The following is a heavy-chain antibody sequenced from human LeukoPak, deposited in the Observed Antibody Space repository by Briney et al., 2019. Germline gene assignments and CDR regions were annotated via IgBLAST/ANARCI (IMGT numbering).Heavy chain of an antibody. CDR1: GYTFTDYY. Sequence: ASVKVSCKASGYTFTDYYMHWVRQAPGQGLEWMGWINPNSGGTNYAQKFQGRVTMTRDTSISTVYMEMSRLRSDNTAVYYCARESVPAVAARRGLNYWGQGTLVAVSS. J-gene: IGHJ4*02. V-gene: IGHV1-2*02. CDR3: ARESVPAVAARRGLNY. CDR2: INPNSGGT. D-gene: IGHD6-6*01.